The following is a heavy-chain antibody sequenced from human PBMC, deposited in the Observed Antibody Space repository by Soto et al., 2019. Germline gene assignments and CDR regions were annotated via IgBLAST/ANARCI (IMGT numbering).Heavy chain of an antibody. J-gene: IGHJ4*02. D-gene: IGHD1-7*01. CDR3: AKNMVELGFDY. CDR2: ISESGGST. V-gene: IGHV3-23*01. Sequence: EVQLLESGGGLVQPGGSLRLSCVASGFSFSTYAMSWVRQAPGKGLEWVSGISESGGSTDYADSVKGRFTISRDNYKNTLYLQMNSLRVEDTAVYYCAKNMVELGFDYWGQGTLATVSS. CDR1: GFSFSTYA.